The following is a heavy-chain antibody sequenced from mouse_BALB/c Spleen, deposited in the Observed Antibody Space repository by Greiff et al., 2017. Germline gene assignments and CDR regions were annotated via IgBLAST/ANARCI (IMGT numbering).Heavy chain of an antibody. J-gene: IGHJ4*01. CDR3: LRQGWLLRNYAMDY. CDR1: GFTFNTYA. D-gene: IGHD2-3*01. CDR2: IRSKSNNYAT. Sequence: DVQLQESGGGLVQPKGSLKLSCAASGFTFNTYAMNWVRQAPGKGLEWVARIRSKSNNYATYYADSVKDRFTISRDDSQSMLYLQMNNLKTEDTAMYYCLRQGWLLRNYAMDYWGQGTSVTVSS. V-gene: IGHV10-1*02.